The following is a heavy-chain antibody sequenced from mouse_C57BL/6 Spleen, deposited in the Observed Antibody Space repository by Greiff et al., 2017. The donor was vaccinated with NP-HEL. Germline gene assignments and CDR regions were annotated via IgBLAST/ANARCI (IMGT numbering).Heavy chain of an antibody. J-gene: IGHJ2*01. D-gene: IGHD2-4*01. CDR2: INPGSGGT. Sequence: QVQLQQSGAELVRPGTSVKVSCKASGYAFTNYLIEWVKQRPGQGLEWIGVINPGSGGTKYNEKFKGQATLTADKSSSTAYMQLSSLTSEDSAVYFCARSGDYDAVFDYWGQGTTLTVSS. CDR3: ARSGDYDAVFDY. V-gene: IGHV1-54*01. CDR1: GYAFTNYL.